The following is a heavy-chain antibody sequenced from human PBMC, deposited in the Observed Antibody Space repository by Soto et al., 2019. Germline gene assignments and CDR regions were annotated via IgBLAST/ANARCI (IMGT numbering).Heavy chain of an antibody. J-gene: IGHJ4*02. CDR3: ARKMKGLLLDY. Sequence: TLSLTCTVSGGSISSGGYYWSWIRQHPGKGLEWIGYIYYSGSTYYNPSLKSRVTISVDTSKNQFSLKLSSVTAADTAVYYCARKMKGLLLDYWGQGNLVTVSS. CDR2: IYYSGST. CDR1: GGSISSGGYY. V-gene: IGHV4-31*03. D-gene: IGHD3-22*01.